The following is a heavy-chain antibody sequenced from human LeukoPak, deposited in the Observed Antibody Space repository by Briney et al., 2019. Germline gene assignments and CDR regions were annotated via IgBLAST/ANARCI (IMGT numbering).Heavy chain of an antibody. Sequence: GGSLRLSCAASGFTFSSYGMHWVRQAPGKGLEWVAVISYDGSNKYYADSVKGRFTISRDNSKNTLYLQMNSLRAEDTAVYYCTRLRGESPRSFDPWGQGTLVTVSS. CDR2: ISYDGSNK. V-gene: IGHV3-30*03. D-gene: IGHD3-10*01. CDR3: TRLRGESPRSFDP. CDR1: GFTFSSYG. J-gene: IGHJ5*02.